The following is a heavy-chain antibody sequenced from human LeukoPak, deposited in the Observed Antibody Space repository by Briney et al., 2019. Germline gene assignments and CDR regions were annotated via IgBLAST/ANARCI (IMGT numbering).Heavy chain of an antibody. J-gene: IGHJ4*02. D-gene: IGHD3-10*01. CDR2: IYYSGSA. Sequence: PSETLSLTCTVSGGSISSGGYYWSWIRQHPGKGLEWIGYIYYSGSAYYNPSLKSRVTISVDTSENQFSLKLSSVTAADTAVYYCARVDYGSATKEDYWGQGTLVTVSS. CDR1: GGSISSGGYY. V-gene: IGHV4-31*03. CDR3: ARVDYGSATKEDY.